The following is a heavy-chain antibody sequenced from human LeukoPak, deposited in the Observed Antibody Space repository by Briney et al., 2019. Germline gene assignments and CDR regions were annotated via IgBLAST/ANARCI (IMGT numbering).Heavy chain of an antibody. V-gene: IGHV3-21*06. CDR3: ARGFCSGGICYRITGTFDV. J-gene: IGHJ3*01. Sequence: PGGSLRLSCAASEFSFNTYSMNWLRQAPGKGLEWVSSISSSSSYIDYADSVKGRFTISRDNAKNSLFLEMTSLRADDTVVYYCARGFCSGGICYRITGTFDVWGQGTMVTVSS. CDR1: EFSFNTYS. D-gene: IGHD2-15*01. CDR2: ISSSSSYI.